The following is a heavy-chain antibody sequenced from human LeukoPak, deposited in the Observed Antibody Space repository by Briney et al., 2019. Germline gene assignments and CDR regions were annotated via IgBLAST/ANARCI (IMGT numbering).Heavy chain of an antibody. CDR3: ARALYTSGCYPDYFDY. Sequence: PSGTLSLTCAVSGDSVSSSNWWNWVRQPPGKGLEWVANIKRDGNDKYYVDSVKGRFTISRDNAENSLYLEVNSLRAEDTAVYYCARALYTSGCYPDYFDYWGQGTLVTVSS. J-gene: IGHJ4*02. V-gene: IGHV3-7*01. CDR2: IKRDGNDK. CDR1: GDSVSSSNW. D-gene: IGHD6-19*01.